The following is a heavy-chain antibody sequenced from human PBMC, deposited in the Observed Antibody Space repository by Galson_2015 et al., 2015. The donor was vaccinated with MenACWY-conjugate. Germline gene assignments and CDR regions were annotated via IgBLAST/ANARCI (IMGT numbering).Heavy chain of an antibody. J-gene: IGHJ6*02. V-gene: IGHV4-34*01. CDR1: GGSFSGYY. D-gene: IGHD2-2*01. CDR2: INHSGST. Sequence: SETLSLTCTVYGGSFSGYYWSWIRQPPGKGLEWIGEINHSGSTNYNPSLKSRVTISVDTSKNQFSLKLSSVTAADTAVYYCARSSSTSYYYGMDVWGQGTTVTVSS. CDR3: ARSSSTSYYYGMDV.